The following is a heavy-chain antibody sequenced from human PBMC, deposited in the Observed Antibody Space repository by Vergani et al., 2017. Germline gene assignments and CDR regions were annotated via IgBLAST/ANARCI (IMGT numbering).Heavy chain of an antibody. CDR2: IKSDGRT. D-gene: IGHD2-15*01. CDR1: GFTVNSHY. Sequence: EVQLVESGGGLVQHGGSLRLSCAASGFTVNSHYMSWVRQAPGKGLEWVSVIKSDGRTSYAESVRGRFTISRDTSRNAVYLQMNILRVEDTGVYYCTRSECSGTTCYGHYFDLWGHGILVTVSS. J-gene: IGHJ4*01. CDR3: TRSECSGTTCYGHYFDL. V-gene: IGHV3-66*02.